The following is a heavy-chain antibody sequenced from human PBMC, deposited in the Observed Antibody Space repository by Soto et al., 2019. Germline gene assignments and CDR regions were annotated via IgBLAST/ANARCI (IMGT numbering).Heavy chain of an antibody. CDR2: IYQSGVT. Sequence: KPSETLSLTCNMSGDSYSISTYSWSWIRQPPGKALQWIGFIYQSGVTSYNPSLASRVSISLDRSNNQCSLKLKSVTAADTAVYFCAGVPYTSGLRFDPWGPGTLVTVSS. J-gene: IGHJ5*02. D-gene: IGHD6-19*01. CDR3: AGVPYTSGLRFDP. V-gene: IGHV4-30-2*01. CDR1: GDSYSISTYS.